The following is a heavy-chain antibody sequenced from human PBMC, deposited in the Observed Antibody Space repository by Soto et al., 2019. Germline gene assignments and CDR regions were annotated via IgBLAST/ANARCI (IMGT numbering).Heavy chain of an antibody. CDR1: GFTFSSYA. D-gene: IGHD3-22*01. V-gene: IGHV3-23*01. J-gene: IGHJ3*02. CDR3: AKGTAPYYYDSSGYYEAFDI. CDR2: ISGSGGST. Sequence: GGSLRLSCAASGFTFSSYAMSWVRQAPGKGLEWVSAISGSGGSTYYADSVKGRFTISRDNSKNTLYLQMNSLRAEDTAVYYCAKGTAPYYYDSSGYYEAFDIWGQGTRVTVS.